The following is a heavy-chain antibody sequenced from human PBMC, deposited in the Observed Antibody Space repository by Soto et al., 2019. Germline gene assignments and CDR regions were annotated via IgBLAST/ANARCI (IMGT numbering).Heavy chain of an antibody. Sequence: GSLRLSCAASGFTFDDYAMHWVRQAPGKGLEWVSLISWDGGSTYYADSVKGRFTISRDNSKNSLYLQMNSLRAEDTALYYCAKDRLPYGSGSYYKGPFDYWGQGTLVTVSS. CDR1: GFTFDDYA. CDR3: AKDRLPYGSGSYYKGPFDY. D-gene: IGHD3-10*01. V-gene: IGHV3-43D*04. CDR2: ISWDGGST. J-gene: IGHJ4*02.